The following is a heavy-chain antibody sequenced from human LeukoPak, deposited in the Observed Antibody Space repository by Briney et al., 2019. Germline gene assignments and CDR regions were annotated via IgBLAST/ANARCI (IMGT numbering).Heavy chain of an antibody. CDR2: IIPIFGTA. Sequence: SVKVSCKASGGTFSSYAISWVRQAPGQGLEWTGGIIPIFGTANYAQKFQGRVTITADKSTSTAYMELSSLRSEDTAVYYCARDSLGQQWLFYFDYWGQGTLVTVSS. J-gene: IGHJ4*02. V-gene: IGHV1-69*06. CDR3: ARDSLGQQWLFYFDY. CDR1: GGTFSSYA. D-gene: IGHD6-19*01.